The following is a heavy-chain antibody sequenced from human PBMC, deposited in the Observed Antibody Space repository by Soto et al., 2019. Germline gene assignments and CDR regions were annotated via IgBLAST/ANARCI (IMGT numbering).Heavy chain of an antibody. CDR1: GGSINRGANY. CDR2: IFYSGST. D-gene: IGHD3-10*01. CDR3: ARWDGSGTFAFDY. Sequence: PSETLSLTCTVSGGSINRGANYWSWIRQHPGKGLEWIGYIFYSGSTHYNPSLKSRVTISVDTSKNQFSLKLSSVTAADTAVYYCARWDGSGTFAFDYWGQGTLVTVSS. J-gene: IGHJ4*02. V-gene: IGHV4-31*03.